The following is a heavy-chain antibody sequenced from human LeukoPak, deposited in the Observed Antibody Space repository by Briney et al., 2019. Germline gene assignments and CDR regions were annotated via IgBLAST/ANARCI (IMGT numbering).Heavy chain of an antibody. CDR2: ISGSGGST. Sequence: PGGSQRLSCAASGFTFNSFAMSWVRQAPGKGLEWVSVISGSGGSTYYADSVKGRFTISRDNSKNTLYLQMNSLRAEDTAVYYCANESPFLDYWGQGTLVTVSS. V-gene: IGHV3-23*01. CDR1: GFTFNSFA. CDR3: ANESPFLDY. J-gene: IGHJ4*02.